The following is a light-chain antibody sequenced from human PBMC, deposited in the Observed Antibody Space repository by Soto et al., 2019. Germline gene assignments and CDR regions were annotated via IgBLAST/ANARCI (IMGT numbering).Light chain of an antibody. Sequence: QSALTQPASVSGSPGQLITISCTGTSSDVGGYNYVSWYQQHPGKAPKLMIYDVTNRPSGVSNRFSGSKSGNTASLTISGLQAEDEADYYCSSYTSSLFGGGTKLTVL. CDR3: SSYTSSL. V-gene: IGLV2-14*01. J-gene: IGLJ2*01. CDR2: DVT. CDR1: SSDVGGYNY.